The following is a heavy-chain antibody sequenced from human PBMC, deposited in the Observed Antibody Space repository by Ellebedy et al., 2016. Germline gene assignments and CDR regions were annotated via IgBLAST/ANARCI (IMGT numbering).Heavy chain of an antibody. CDR3: TRDKDGGYGFDP. CDR2: ISGNGDII. J-gene: IGHJ5*02. Sequence: GGSLRLSCAASGFTFSSYFMHWVRQAPEKGLEYLSSISGNGDIIHYANSVKGRFTISRDNSRNTVYLQMGSLRAEDMAVYYCTRDKDGGYGFDPWGQGTLVTVSS. CDR1: GFTFSSYF. V-gene: IGHV3-64*01. D-gene: IGHD5-12*01.